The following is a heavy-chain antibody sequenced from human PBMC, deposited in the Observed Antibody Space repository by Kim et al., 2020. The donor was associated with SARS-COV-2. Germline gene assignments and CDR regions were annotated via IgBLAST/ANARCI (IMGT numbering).Heavy chain of an antibody. Sequence: SVKVSCKASGGTFSSYAISWVRQAPGQGLEWMGGIIPIFGTANYAQKFQGRVTITADESTSTAYMELSSLRSEDTAVYYCAREGSSSWYGAGRKPNNWFDPWGQGTLVTVSS. CDR1: GGTFSSYA. J-gene: IGHJ5*02. D-gene: IGHD6-13*01. V-gene: IGHV1-69*13. CDR3: AREGSSSWYGAGRKPNNWFDP. CDR2: IIPIFGTA.